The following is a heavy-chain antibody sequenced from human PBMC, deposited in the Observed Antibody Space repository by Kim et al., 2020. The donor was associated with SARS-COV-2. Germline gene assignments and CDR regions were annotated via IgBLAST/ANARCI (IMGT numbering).Heavy chain of an antibody. J-gene: IGHJ3*02. CDR3: AREVRDTDALDI. V-gene: IGHV4-61*01. CDR1: GGSVSSGSSY. Sequence: SETLSLTCSVSGGSVSSGSSYWTWIRQPPGKELEWIGNIYYSGRNNYNPSLKSRVTMSVDTSKNQFSLKLSSVTAADTAVYYCAREVRDTDALDIWGQGIMVTVSS. D-gene: IGHD3-10*01. CDR2: IYYSGRN.